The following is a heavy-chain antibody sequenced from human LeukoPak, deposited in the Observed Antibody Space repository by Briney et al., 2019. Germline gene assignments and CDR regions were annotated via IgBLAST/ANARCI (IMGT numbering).Heavy chain of an antibody. CDR2: IYTSEST. Sequence: SETLSLTCTVSGGSISSYYWNWIRHPPGKGLEWIGYIYTSESTNYTPSLKSRVTMSVDTSKNQFSLKLSSVTAADTAVYYCARDLGSYYEYWFDPWGQGTLVTVSS. CDR1: GGSISSYY. CDR3: ARDLGSYYEYWFDP. V-gene: IGHV4-4*09. D-gene: IGHD1-26*01. J-gene: IGHJ5*02.